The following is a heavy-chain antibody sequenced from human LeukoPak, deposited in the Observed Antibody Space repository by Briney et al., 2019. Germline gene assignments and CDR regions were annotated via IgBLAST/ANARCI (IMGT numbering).Heavy chain of an antibody. CDR3: ARAIEVGAMTPFDY. V-gene: IGHV4-39*07. CDR1: GGSISSISYC. D-gene: IGHD1-26*01. J-gene: IGHJ4*02. CDR2: VDYSET. Sequence: SETLSLTCTVSGGSISSISYCWGWLREPPWKGLELIGTVDYSETYYNPSLKSRVTISVDTSKNQFSLKLSSVTAADTAVYYCARAIEVGAMTPFDYWGQGTLVTVSS.